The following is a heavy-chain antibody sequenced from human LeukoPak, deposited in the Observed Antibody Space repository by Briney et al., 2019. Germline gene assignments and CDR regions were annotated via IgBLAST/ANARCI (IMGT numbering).Heavy chain of an antibody. CDR3: ARDNSGSYFDY. V-gene: IGHV3-21*01. CDR2: ISSSSYI. D-gene: IGHD1-26*01. CDR1: GFTFSSYS. Sequence: GGSLRLSCAASGFTFSSYSMNWVCQAPGKGLEWVSSISSSSYIYYADSVKGRFTISRDNAKNSLYLQMNSLRAEDTAVYYCARDNSGSYFDYWGQGTLVTVSS. J-gene: IGHJ4*02.